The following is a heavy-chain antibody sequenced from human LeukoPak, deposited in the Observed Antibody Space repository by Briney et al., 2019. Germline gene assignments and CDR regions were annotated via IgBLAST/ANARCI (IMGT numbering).Heavy chain of an antibody. CDR2: ISSSGSTI. D-gene: IGHD3-10*02. CDR3: AELGITMIGGV. Sequence: GGSLRLSCVASGFTFSSYAMSWVRQAPGKGLEWVSYISSSGSTIYYADSVKGRFTISRDNAKNSLYLQMNSLRAEDTAVYYCAELGITMIGGVWGKGTTVTISS. J-gene: IGHJ6*04. V-gene: IGHV3-48*03. CDR1: GFTFSSYA.